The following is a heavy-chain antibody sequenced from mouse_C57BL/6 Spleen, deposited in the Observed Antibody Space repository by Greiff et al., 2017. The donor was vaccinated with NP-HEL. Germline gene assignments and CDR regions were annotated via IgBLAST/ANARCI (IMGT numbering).Heavy chain of an antibody. CDR1: GYTFTSYG. V-gene: IGHV1-81*01. CDR2: IYPRSGNT. J-gene: IGHJ3*01. CDR3: ARVDGYYEAY. D-gene: IGHD2-3*01. Sequence: QVQLQQSGAELARPGASVKLSCKASGYTFTSYGISWVKQRTGQGLEWIGEIYPRSGNTYYNEKFKGKATLTADKSSSTAYMELRSLTSEDSAVYFCARVDGYYEAYWGQGTLVTVSA.